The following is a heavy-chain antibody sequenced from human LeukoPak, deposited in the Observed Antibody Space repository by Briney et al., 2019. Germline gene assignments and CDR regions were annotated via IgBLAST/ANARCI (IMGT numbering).Heavy chain of an antibody. J-gene: IGHJ3*02. Sequence: GGSLRLPCGASGLTFSRYTMKWVRQAPGRGRDWVSSISRSSSYIYYADSVKGRFTISRDNAKNSLSLQMNSLRAEDTAVYYCARVCRPHSVEDAFDIWGQGTMVTVSS. D-gene: IGHD2-21*01. CDR1: GLTFSRYT. CDR3: ARVCRPHSVEDAFDI. CDR2: ISRSSSYI. V-gene: IGHV3-21*01.